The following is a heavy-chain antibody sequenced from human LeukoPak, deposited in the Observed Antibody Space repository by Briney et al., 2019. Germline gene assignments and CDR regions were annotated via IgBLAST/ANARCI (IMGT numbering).Heavy chain of an antibody. D-gene: IGHD2-21*02. Sequence: GGSPRLSCAASGFTFSSYSMTWVRQAPGKGLEWISSISSSSSYIYYADSVKGRFTISRDNAKNSLYLQMNSLRAEDTAVYYCARGRGTATLYYFDYWGQGTLVTVSS. CDR3: ARGRGTATLYYFDY. CDR1: GFTFSSYS. V-gene: IGHV3-21*01. J-gene: IGHJ4*02. CDR2: ISSSSSYI.